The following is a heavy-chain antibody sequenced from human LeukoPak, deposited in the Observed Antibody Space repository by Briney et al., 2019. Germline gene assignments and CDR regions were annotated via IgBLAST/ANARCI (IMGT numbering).Heavy chain of an antibody. D-gene: IGHD3-22*01. Sequence: SETLSLTCTVSGGSINNDNYYWGWIRQSPGKGLEWIGNIYYSGNIGNTYYNPSLKSRGTISVDTAKNQFSLNLSSVTAADTALYYCARLRDTGGYYFYYYFDSWGLGTLVSVSS. J-gene: IGHJ4*02. CDR3: ARLRDTGGYYFYYYFDS. V-gene: IGHV4-39*01. CDR2: IYYSGNIGNT. CDR1: GGSINNDNYY.